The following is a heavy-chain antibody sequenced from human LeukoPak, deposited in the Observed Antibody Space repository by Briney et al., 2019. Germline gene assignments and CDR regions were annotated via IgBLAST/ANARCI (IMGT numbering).Heavy chain of an antibody. J-gene: IGHJ3*02. Sequence: SETLSLTCTVSGYSISSGYYWGWIRQPPGKGLEWIGYIYYSGSTNYNPSLKSRVTISLDTSKNQFSLKLYSVTAADTAVYYCTRRVATTGIYGFDIWGQGTMVTVSS. CDR3: TRRVATTGIYGFDI. D-gene: IGHD1-1*01. V-gene: IGHV4-38-2*02. CDR2: IYYSGST. CDR1: GYSISSGYY.